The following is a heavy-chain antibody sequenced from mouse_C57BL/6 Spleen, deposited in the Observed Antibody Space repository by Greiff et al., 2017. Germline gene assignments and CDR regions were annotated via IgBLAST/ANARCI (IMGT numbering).Heavy chain of an antibody. Sequence: QVQLQQSGAELVKPGASVKISCKASGYAFSSYWMNWVKQRPGKGLEWIGQIYPGDGDTNYNGKFKGKATLTADKSSSTAYMQLSSLTSEDSAVYFWARSYYDGYSFDVWGTGTTVTVSS. CDR3: ARSYYDGYSFDV. CDR2: IYPGDGDT. D-gene: IGHD2-3*01. CDR1: GYAFSSYW. J-gene: IGHJ1*03. V-gene: IGHV1-80*01.